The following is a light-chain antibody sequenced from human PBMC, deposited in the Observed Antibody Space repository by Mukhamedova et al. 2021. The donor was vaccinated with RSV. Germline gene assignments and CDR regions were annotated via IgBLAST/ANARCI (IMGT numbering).Light chain of an antibody. V-gene: IGLV2-14*01. CDR3: NSFALGSPLFV. Sequence: YQQHPGKPPKLIIYEVSARPSGLSNRFSGSKSGITASLTISGLQAEDEADYYCNSFALGSPLFVSGTWTRVTVL. J-gene: IGLJ1*01. CDR2: EVS.